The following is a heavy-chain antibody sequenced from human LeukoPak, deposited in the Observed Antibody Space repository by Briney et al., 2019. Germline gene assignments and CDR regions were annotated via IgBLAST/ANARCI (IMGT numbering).Heavy chain of an antibody. D-gene: IGHD1-26*01. V-gene: IGHV3-74*01. Sequence: GGSLRLSCAASGFTFSSYWMHWVRQAPGKGLVWVSRINSDGSNTRYADSVKGRFTISRDNSKNTLYLQMNSLRAEDTAVYYCAKHSGSYYFFVDFDYWGQGTLVTVSS. J-gene: IGHJ4*02. CDR2: INSDGSNT. CDR3: AKHSGSYYFFVDFDY. CDR1: GFTFSSYW.